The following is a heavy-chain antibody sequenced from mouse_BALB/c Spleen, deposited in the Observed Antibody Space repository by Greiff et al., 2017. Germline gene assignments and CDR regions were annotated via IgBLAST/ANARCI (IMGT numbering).Heavy chain of an antibody. CDR1: GYSITSDYA. CDR2: ISYSGST. J-gene: IGHJ3*01. Sequence: VQLKESGPGLVKPSQSLSLTCTVTGYSITSDYAWNWIRQFPGNKLEWMGYISYSGSTSYNPSLKSRISITRDTSKNQFFLQLNSVTTEDTATYYCARNSRWFAYWGQGTLVTVSA. CDR3: ARNSRWFAY. V-gene: IGHV3-2*02. D-gene: IGHD1-1*01.